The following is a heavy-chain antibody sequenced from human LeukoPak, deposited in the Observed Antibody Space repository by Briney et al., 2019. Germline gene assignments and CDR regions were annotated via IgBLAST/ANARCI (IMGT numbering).Heavy chain of an antibody. CDR3: ARVITMVRAEGLNWFDP. V-gene: IGHV4-39*07. CDR1: GGSISSSSYY. J-gene: IGHJ5*02. D-gene: IGHD3-10*01. CDR2: IYYSGST. Sequence: KPSETLSLTCTVSGGSISSSSYYWGWIRQPPGKGLEWIGSIYYSGSTYYNPSLKSRVTISVDTSKNQFSLKLSSVTAADTAVYYCARVITMVRAEGLNWFDPWGQGTLVTVSS.